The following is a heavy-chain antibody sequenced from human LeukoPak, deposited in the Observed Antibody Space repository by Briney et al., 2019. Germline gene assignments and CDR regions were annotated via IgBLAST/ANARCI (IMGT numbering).Heavy chain of an antibody. CDR3: ARGVYYGSGNYYNVWNY. CDR1: GGSVSSGSYY. Sequence: SETLSLTCTVSGGSVSSGSYYWSWIRQPPGKGLEWIGYIYYSGSTNYNPSLKSRVTISVDTSKNQFSLKLSSVTAADTAVYYCARGVYYGSGNYYNVWNYWGQGTLVTVSS. J-gene: IGHJ4*02. CDR2: IYYSGST. V-gene: IGHV4-61*01. D-gene: IGHD3-10*01.